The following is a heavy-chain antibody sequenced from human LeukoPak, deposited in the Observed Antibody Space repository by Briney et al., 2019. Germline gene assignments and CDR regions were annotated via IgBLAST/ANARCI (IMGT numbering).Heavy chain of an antibody. CDR1: GFTFSSFS. D-gene: IGHD1-14*01. CDR2: ISSSSTYI. J-gene: IGHJ4*02. CDR3: ATGRRGY. V-gene: IGHV3-21*01. Sequence: PGGSLRLSCGASGFTFSSFSMNWVRQAPGKGLEWVSSISSSSTYIVYADSVKGRFTISRDNAMNSLYLQMNSLRAEDTAVYYCATGRRGYWGQGTLVTVSS.